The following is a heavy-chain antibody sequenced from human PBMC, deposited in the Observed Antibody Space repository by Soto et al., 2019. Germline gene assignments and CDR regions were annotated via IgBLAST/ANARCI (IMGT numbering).Heavy chain of an antibody. CDR2: IIPMFGTA. D-gene: IGHD3-10*01. J-gene: IGHJ6*02. CDR1: GGTFGSYA. V-gene: IGHV1-69*12. CDR3: ATMKGGSQYYYYGMDV. Sequence: QVQLVQSGAEVKKPGSSVKVSCKASGGTFGSYAISWVRQAPGQGLEWMGGIIPMFGTADYAQKFQGRVTITADESTSTAYMELSSLRSDDTAVYYCATMKGGSQYYYYGMDVWGQGTTVTVSS.